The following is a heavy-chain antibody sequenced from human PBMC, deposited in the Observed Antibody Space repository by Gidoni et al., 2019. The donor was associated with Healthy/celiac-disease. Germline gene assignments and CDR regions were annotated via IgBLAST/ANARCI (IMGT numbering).Heavy chain of an antibody. CDR2: IYSGGST. Sequence: EVQLVESGGGLVQPGGSLRLSCAASGFTVSSNYMSWVRQAPGKGLEWVSVIYSGGSTYYADSVKGRFTISRDNSKNTLYLQMNSLRAEDTAVYYCARDFEDEIGGHLYGMDVWGQGTTVTVSS. D-gene: IGHD3-9*01. J-gene: IGHJ6*02. V-gene: IGHV3-66*01. CDR1: GFTVSSNY. CDR3: ARDFEDEIGGHLYGMDV.